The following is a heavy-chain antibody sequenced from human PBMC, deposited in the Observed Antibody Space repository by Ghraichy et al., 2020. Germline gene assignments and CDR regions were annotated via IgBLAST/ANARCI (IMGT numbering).Heavy chain of an antibody. CDR1: GGSFSGYY. J-gene: IGHJ4*02. D-gene: IGHD3-3*01. CDR3: ARGRIKYYAFWRGYSTPYVDY. CDR2: INHSGST. V-gene: IGHV4-34*01. Sequence: SETLSLTCAVYGGSFSGYYWSWIRQPPGKGLEWIGEINHSGSTNFNPSLKSRVTISVDTSKNQFSLKLSSVTAADTAVYYCARGRIKYYAFWRGYSTPYVDYWGQGTLVTVS.